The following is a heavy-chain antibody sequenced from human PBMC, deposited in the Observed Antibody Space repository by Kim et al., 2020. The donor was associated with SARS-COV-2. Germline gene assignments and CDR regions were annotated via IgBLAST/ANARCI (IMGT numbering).Heavy chain of an antibody. J-gene: IGHJ3*02. CDR2: TNEDGTTT. D-gene: IGHD3-16*01. Sequence: GGSLRLSCAASGFTFSSNWMHWVRQAPGKGLVWVSRTNEDGTTTNHADSVNGRFTISRDNAKNTLYLQMNNLRAEDTAFYCCMTVFCGRQDIWGQGAMV. CDR1: GFTFSSNW. CDR3: MTVFCGRQDI. V-gene: IGHV3-74*01.